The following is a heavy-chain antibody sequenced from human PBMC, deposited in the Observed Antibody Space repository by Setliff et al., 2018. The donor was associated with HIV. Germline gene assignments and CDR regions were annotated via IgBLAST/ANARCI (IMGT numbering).Heavy chain of an antibody. CDR1: GVSISNGNW. D-gene: IGHD4-17*01. J-gene: IGHJ5*02. Sequence: SETLSLTCAVSGVSISNGNWWHWLRQSPGKGLEWIGSAYHSGTTYYNPSLNSRVTISVDTSKNQFSLNLRSVTASDTAVYYCARGPYGDPWKLFDPWGQGLLVTVSS. CDR3: ARGPYGDPWKLFDP. CDR2: AYHSGTT. V-gene: IGHV4-38-2*01.